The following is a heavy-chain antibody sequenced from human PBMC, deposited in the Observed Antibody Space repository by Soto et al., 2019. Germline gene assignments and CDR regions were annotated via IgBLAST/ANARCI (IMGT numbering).Heavy chain of an antibody. Sequence: GGSLRLSCAASGFTFNTYGMHWVRQAPGKGLEWVAVIWYDGSNKYYADSVKGRFTISRDNSKNQFSLNLNSVTAADTAVYYCARVGANPSDYWGPGTLVTVSS. V-gene: IGHV3-33*01. CDR3: ARVGANPSDY. CDR1: GFTFNTYG. D-gene: IGHD1-26*01. CDR2: IWYDGSNK. J-gene: IGHJ4*02.